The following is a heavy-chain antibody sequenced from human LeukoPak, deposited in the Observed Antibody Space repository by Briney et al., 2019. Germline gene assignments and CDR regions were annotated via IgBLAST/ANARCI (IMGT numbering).Heavy chain of an antibody. CDR1: GGSISSYY. Sequence: SETLSLTCTVSGGSISSYYWSWIRQPPGKGLEWIEYIYYSGSTNYNPSLKSRVTISVDTSKNQFSLKLSSVTAADTAVYYCARVWSGYFDYWGQGTLVTVSS. D-gene: IGHD3-3*01. V-gene: IGHV4-59*01. CDR3: ARVWSGYFDY. CDR2: IYYSGST. J-gene: IGHJ4*02.